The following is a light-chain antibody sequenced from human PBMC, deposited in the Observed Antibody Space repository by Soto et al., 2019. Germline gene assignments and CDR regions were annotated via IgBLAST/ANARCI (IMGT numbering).Light chain of an antibody. CDR2: ATS. Sequence: EIVVTQSPATLSVSQWERATLSCRASQIVGHNFAWYQQKPGHAPRLLIFATSTSDTGVPARFSGSGSGTEFPLHMSSLQYEDVAVYYCQQYGDWPLNFGGWAKGEIE. J-gene: IGKJ4*01. V-gene: IGKV3-15*01. CDR3: QQYGDWPLN. CDR1: QIVGHN.